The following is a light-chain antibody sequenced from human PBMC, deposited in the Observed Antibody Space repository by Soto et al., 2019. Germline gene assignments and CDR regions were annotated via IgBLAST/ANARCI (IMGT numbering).Light chain of an antibody. J-gene: IGKJ2*01. CDR2: GAS. CDR3: QQYGSPPYT. Sequence: EIVLTQSPGTLSLSPGERATLSCRASQSVSSNYLAWYQQKPGQTPRLLIYGASSRATGIPDRFSGSGSGTDVTLTISRLEPEDFAVYYCQQYGSPPYTFGQGTKLEIK. V-gene: IGKV3-20*01. CDR1: QSVSSNY.